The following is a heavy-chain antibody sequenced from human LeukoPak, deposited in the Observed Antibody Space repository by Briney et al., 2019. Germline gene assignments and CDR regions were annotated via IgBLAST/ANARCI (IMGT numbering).Heavy chain of an antibody. V-gene: IGHV4-4*09. D-gene: IGHD2-2*01. CDR3: ASQYCSSTSCYQEEAFDY. Sequence: PSETLSLTCTVSGGSISSYYWSWIRQPPGKGLEWIGYIYTSGSTNYNPSLKSRVTISVDTSKNQFSLKLSSVTAADTAVYYCASQYCSSTSCYQEEAFDYWGQGTLVTVSS. CDR2: IYTSGST. J-gene: IGHJ4*02. CDR1: GGSISSYY.